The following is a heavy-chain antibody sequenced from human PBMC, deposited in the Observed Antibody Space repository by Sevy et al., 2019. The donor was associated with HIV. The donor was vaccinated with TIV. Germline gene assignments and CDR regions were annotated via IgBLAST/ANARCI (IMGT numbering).Heavy chain of an antibody. Sequence: GGSLRLSCAASGFTFSGSAMHWVRQASGKGLEWVGRIRSKANSYATAYAASVKGRFTISRDDSKNTAYLQMNSLKTEDTGVYYCTRTNPYCSGGSCYSDTLDYWGQGTLVTVSS. CDR1: GFTFSGSA. D-gene: IGHD2-15*01. CDR2: IRSKANSYAT. J-gene: IGHJ4*02. CDR3: TRTNPYCSGGSCYSDTLDY. V-gene: IGHV3-73*01.